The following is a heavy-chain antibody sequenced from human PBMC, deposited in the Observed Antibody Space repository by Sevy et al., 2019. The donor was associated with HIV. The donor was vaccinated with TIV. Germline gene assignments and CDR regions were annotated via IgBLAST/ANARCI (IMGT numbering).Heavy chain of an antibody. Sequence: GESLKISCAASGFTFSSYGMHWVRQAPGKGLEWVAVISYDGSNKYYADSVKGRFTISRDNCKNTLYLQMNSLRAEDTAVYYCAKEMEDYSPFYYYYGMDVWGQGTTVTVSS. D-gene: IGHD4-4*01. CDR1: GFTFSSYG. CDR3: AKEMEDYSPFYYYYGMDV. J-gene: IGHJ6*02. V-gene: IGHV3-30*18. CDR2: ISYDGSNK.